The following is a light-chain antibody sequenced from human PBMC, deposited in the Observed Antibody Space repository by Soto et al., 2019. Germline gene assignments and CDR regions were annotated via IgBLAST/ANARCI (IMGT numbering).Light chain of an antibody. J-gene: IGLJ2*01. Sequence: QSVLTQPASVSGSPGQSITISCTGTSSDVGAYNYVSWYQQHPGKAPKLMIYEVSNRPSGVSNRFSGSKSGNTASLTISGLQAEDEADYYCNSYTSSSTQVFGGGTKLTVL. V-gene: IGLV2-14*01. CDR1: SSDVGAYNY. CDR2: EVS. CDR3: NSYTSSSTQV.